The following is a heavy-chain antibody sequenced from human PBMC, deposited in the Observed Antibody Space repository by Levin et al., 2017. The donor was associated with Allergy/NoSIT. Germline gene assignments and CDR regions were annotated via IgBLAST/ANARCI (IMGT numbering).Heavy chain of an antibody. CDR1: GFTFSSYE. J-gene: IGHJ4*02. V-gene: IGHV3-48*03. CDR3: ARLGVPAGTDY. CDR2: ISSSGSTI. D-gene: IGHD2-2*01. Sequence: GGSLRLSCAASGFTFSSYEMNWVRQAPGKGLEWVSYISSSGSTIYYADSVKGRFTISRDNAKNSLYLQMNSLRAEDTAVYYCARLGVPAGTDYWGQGTLVTVSS.